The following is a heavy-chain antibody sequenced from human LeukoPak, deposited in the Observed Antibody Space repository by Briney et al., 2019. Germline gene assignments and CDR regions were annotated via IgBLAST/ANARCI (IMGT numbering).Heavy chain of an antibody. CDR1: GFTFGGYD. CDR2: IHSDGDTT. CDR3: ARGSGSYAYFDY. Sequence: GGSLRLSCAASGFTFGGYDMHWVRQAPGKGLVWVSRIHSDGDTTTYADSVKGRFTISRDNAKNTLYLQMSSLRAEDTALYYCARGSGSYAYFDYWGQGTLVTVSS. J-gene: IGHJ4*02. D-gene: IGHD1-26*01. V-gene: IGHV3-74*01.